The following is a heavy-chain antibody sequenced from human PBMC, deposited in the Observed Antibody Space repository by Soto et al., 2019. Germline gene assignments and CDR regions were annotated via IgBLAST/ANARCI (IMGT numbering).Heavy chain of an antibody. J-gene: IGHJ4*02. D-gene: IGHD2-2*01. V-gene: IGHV3-23*01. CDR1: GFTFSSYA. CDR3: AKDIVVVPAAMFPICSIDY. Sequence: HPGGSLRLSCAASGFTFSSYAMIWVRQAPGKGLEWVSGISHNGGTTYYADSVKGRFTISRDNSKNTLYLQMNSLRAEDTAVYYCAKDIVVVPAAMFPICSIDYWGQGTLVTVSS. CDR2: ISHNGGTT.